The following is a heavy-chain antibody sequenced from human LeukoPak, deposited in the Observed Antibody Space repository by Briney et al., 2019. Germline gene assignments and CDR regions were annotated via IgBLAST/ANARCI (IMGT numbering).Heavy chain of an antibody. CDR3: ARDPKPLAVAGYFDY. V-gene: IGHV3-30*04. J-gene: IGHJ4*02. CDR1: GFTFSSYA. Sequence: AGGSLRLSCAASGFTFSSYAMHWVRQAPGKGLEWVAVISYDGSNKYYADSVKGRFTISRDNSKNTLYLQMNSLRAEDTAVYYCARDPKPLAVAGYFDYWGQGTLVTVSS. CDR2: ISYDGSNK. D-gene: IGHD6-19*01.